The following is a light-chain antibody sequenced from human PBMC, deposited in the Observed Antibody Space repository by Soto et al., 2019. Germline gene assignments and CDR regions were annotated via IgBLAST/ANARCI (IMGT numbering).Light chain of an antibody. CDR3: PQSGYSPIP. CDR2: GAS. Sequence: IVLTHAAGTLSLKPGERATLSCRVCQSVSSSFLSWYQQKRGQAPRLLMFGASSRATGIPDRFSGSGSGTDFTLTIYRLEPEDFAVYYCPQSGYSPIPSGQGPRPEIK. J-gene: IGKJ5*01. CDR1: QSVSSSF. V-gene: IGKV3-20*01.